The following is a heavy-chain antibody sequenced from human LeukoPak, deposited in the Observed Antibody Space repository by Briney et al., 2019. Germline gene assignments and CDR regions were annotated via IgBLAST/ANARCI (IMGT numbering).Heavy chain of an antibody. CDR2: IDPNSGGT. CDR3: ARPPRQYCSGGSCYFNY. CDR1: GYTFTGYF. V-gene: IGHV1-2*02. D-gene: IGHD2-15*01. J-gene: IGHJ4*02. Sequence: ASVKVSCKASGYTFTGYFMHWVRQAPGQGLEWKGWIDPNSGGTNYAQKFQGRVTMTRDTSISTAYMELSTLRSDDTAVYYCARPPRQYCSGGSCYFNYWGQGTLVTVSS.